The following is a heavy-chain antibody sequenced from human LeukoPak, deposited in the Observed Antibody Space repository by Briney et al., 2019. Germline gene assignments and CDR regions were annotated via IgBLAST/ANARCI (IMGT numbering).Heavy chain of an antibody. D-gene: IGHD3-16*01. CDR1: GFTFTTYW. Sequence: GGSLRLSCPASGFTFTTYWMHWVRQAPGKGLVWVSRINGIGSSSNYADSVKGRFTISRDNARNTLYLQMNSLRAEDTALYYCARTSPTSHFDFWGQGTLVTVSS. CDR2: INGIGSSS. J-gene: IGHJ4*02. V-gene: IGHV3-74*01. CDR3: ARTSPTSHFDF.